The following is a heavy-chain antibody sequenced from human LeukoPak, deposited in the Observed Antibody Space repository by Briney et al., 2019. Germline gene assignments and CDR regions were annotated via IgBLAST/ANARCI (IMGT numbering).Heavy chain of an antibody. V-gene: IGHV3-23*01. Sequence: GGSLRLSCAASGFTFSNYAMSWVRQAPGKGLEWVSSIIASGGNTYYAASVKGRFTISRDNSKNTLFLQMNSLRADDTAVYYCTREAAPGVIDVWGQGTMVIVSS. J-gene: IGHJ3*01. D-gene: IGHD6-13*01. CDR3: TREAAPGVIDV. CDR1: GFTFSNYA. CDR2: IIASGGNT.